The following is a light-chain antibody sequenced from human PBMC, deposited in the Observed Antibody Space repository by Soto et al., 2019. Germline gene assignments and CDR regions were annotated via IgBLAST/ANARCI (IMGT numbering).Light chain of an antibody. CDR3: QQYYNWPLT. J-gene: IGKJ4*01. V-gene: IGKV3-15*01. CDR2: GAS. CDR1: QSVSSN. Sequence: EIVMTQSPATQSVSPGERATLSCRASQSVSSNFAWYQQKPGQPPRLLIYGASTRATGIPARFSGSGSGTEFTLTISSLQSEYFAVYYCQQYYNWPLTFGGGTKVEIK.